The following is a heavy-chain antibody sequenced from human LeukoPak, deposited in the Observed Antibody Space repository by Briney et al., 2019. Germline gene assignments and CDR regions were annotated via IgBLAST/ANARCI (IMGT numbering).Heavy chain of an antibody. V-gene: IGHV1-2*02. J-gene: IGHJ4*02. Sequence: GASVKVSCKASGYTFTGYYMHWVRQAPGQGLEWIGWINPNSGGTNYAQKFQGRVTMTRDTSISTACMELSRLRSDDTAVYYCARVPEKTSGFDYWGQGTLVTVSS. D-gene: IGHD6-19*01. CDR3: ARVPEKTSGFDY. CDR1: GYTFTGYY. CDR2: INPNSGGT.